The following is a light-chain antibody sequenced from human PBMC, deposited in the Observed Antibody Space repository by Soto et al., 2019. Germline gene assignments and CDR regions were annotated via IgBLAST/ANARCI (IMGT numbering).Light chain of an antibody. V-gene: IGLV1-47*01. CDR3: AAWDDSLNGVV. CDR1: SSNIGGNY. CDR2: RNN. J-gene: IGLJ2*01. Sequence: QSVLTQPPSVSGTPGQRVSISCSGSSSNIGGNYVYWYQQLPGAAPRLLIYRNNQRPSGVPDRFSGSKSGTSASLAISGLRSEDEADYYCAAWDDSLNGVVFGGGTKLTVL.